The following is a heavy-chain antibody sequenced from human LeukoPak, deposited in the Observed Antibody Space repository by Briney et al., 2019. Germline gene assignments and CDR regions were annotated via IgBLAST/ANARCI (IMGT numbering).Heavy chain of an antibody. J-gene: IGHJ4*02. V-gene: IGHV1-18*01. CDR3: ARKTSGYYDSSGCPDY. D-gene: IGHD3-22*01. CDR1: GYTFTSYG. Sequence: ASVKVSCKASGYTFTSYGISWVRQAPGQGLEWMGWISAYNGNTNYAQKLQGRVTMTTDTSTSTAYMELRSLRSDDTAVYYCARKTSGYYDSSGCPDYWGQGTLVTVSS. CDR2: ISAYNGNT.